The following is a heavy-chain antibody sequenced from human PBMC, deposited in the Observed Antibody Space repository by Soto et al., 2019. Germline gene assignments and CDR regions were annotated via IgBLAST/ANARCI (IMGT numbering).Heavy chain of an antibody. CDR2: IDNRGRSK. CDR3: TTVFDF. J-gene: IGHJ4*02. Sequence: GGSLRLSCAASGYTFSSYGMHWVRQAPGKGLVWVAGIDNRGRSKCYADSVRGRFTISRDIAKNTLYLQMNSLRAEDTAVYYCTTVFDFWGQGTLVTVSS. CDR1: GYTFSSYG. V-gene: IGHV3-74*01.